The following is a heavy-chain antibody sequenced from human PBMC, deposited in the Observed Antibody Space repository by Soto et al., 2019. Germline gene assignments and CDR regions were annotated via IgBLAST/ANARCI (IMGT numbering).Heavy chain of an antibody. D-gene: IGHD5-12*01. V-gene: IGHV3-23*01. J-gene: IGHJ4*02. Sequence: GGSLRLSCAASGFNFDNYAMSWVRQAPGKGLEWVSGISGGGSRTYYADSVKGRFTISRDNSQNTLYLQMNSLSVEDTAVYYCAKDPHGSGSDLYYFEYWGQGTLVTVSS. CDR3: AKDPHGSGSDLYYFEY. CDR1: GFNFDNYA. CDR2: ISGGGSRT.